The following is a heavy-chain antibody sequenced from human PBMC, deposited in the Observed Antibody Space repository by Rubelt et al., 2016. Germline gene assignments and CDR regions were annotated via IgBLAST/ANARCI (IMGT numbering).Heavy chain of an antibody. CDR2: IYYSGST. D-gene: IGHD3-16*01. Sequence: QVELQQWGAGLLKPSETLSLTCDVYVGTFSGYYWSWIRQPPGKGLEWIGYIYYSGSTNYNPSLKSRVTISVDTSKNQFSLKLSSVTAADTAVYYCARRRIMGRVWTLDYWGQGTLVTVSS. CDR3: ARRRIMGRVWTLDY. J-gene: IGHJ4*02. V-gene: IGHV4-34*11. CDR1: VGTFSGYY.